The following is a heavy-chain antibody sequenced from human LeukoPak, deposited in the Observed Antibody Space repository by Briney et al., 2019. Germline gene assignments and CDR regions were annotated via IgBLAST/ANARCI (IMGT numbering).Heavy chain of an antibody. J-gene: IGHJ3*02. CDR3: ARGLMTTVTFHI. CDR2: ISSSSDYI. V-gene: IGHV3-21*01. CDR1: GFSFSTYA. D-gene: IGHD4-17*01. Sequence: GGSLRLSCAASGFSFSTYAMSWVRQAPGKGLEWVSSISSSSDYIYYADSLRGRFTISRDDAKNSLYLQVNSLRAEDTGVYYCARGLMTTVTFHIWGHGTMVTVSS.